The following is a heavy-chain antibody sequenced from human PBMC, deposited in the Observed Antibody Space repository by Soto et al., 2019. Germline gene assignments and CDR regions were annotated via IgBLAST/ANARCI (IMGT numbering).Heavy chain of an antibody. CDR1: GXTFSSYT. Sequence: RRLSFAASGXTFSSYTMNWVRQAPGKGLEWISYITSTSNTIYYAASVKGRFTISRDDAQNSLSLQMNSLRDDDTAVYYCARGEYYNILTGYYRGAFDVWGRGTMVTVSS. J-gene: IGHJ3*01. V-gene: IGHV3-48*02. CDR2: ITSTSNTI. D-gene: IGHD3-9*01. CDR3: ARGEYYNILTGYYRGAFDV.